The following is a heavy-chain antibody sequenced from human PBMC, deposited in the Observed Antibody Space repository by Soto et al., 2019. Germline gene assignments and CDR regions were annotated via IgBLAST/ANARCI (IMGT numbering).Heavy chain of an antibody. J-gene: IGHJ5*02. V-gene: IGHV3-11*01. D-gene: IGHD3-10*01. CDR1: GFTFSDYY. CDR2: ISSSGSTI. Sequence: GSLRLSCAASGFTFSDYYMSWIRQAPGKGLEWVSYISSSGSTIYYADSVKGRFTISRDNAKNSLYLQMNSLRAEDTAVYYCARVRYYDSGSSINWFDPWGQETLFTFSS. CDR3: ARVRYYDSGSSINWFDP.